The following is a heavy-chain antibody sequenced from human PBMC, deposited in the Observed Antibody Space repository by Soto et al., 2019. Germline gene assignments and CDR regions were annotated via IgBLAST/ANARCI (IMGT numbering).Heavy chain of an antibody. CDR1: GDSVTSRSYY. J-gene: IGHJ5*02. CDR3: ARGNIAASGTKFVP. Sequence: QVQLQESGPGLVKPSETLSLTCTVSGDSVTSRSYYWTWVRQPPGKGLEWIGYIYYSGNINYNPSLKSRFTISVDTSTNQFSLKLTSVTAADTAIYYCARGNIAASGTKFVPWGQGILVTVSS. CDR2: IYYSGNI. V-gene: IGHV4-61*01. D-gene: IGHD6-13*01.